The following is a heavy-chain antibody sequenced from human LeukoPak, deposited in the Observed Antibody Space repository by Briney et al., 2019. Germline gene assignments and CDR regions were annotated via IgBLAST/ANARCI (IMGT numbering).Heavy chain of an antibody. J-gene: IGHJ3*02. CDR1: GGSISSYY. Sequence: SETLSLTCTVSGGSISSYYWSWIRQPPGKGLEWIGYIYYSGSTNYNPSLKSRVTISVDTSKNQFSLKLSSVTAADTAVYYCARGIYRGAFDIWGQGTMVTVPS. D-gene: IGHD3-10*01. V-gene: IGHV4-59*01. CDR2: IYYSGST. CDR3: ARGIYRGAFDI.